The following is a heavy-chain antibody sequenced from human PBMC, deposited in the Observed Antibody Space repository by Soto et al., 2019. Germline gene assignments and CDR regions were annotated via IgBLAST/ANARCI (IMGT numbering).Heavy chain of an antibody. Sequence: SETLSLTCTVSGGSISSYYWSWIRQSPGKGLEWIGYVYYTGATNYKSSLKSRVTISVDTSKNQFSLQLNSVIAADTAVYSYATMNILAGHAFDFWGQGTMVTVSS. D-gene: IGHD3-9*01. CDR2: VYYTGAT. CDR3: ATMNILAGHAFDF. CDR1: GGSISSYY. J-gene: IGHJ3*01. V-gene: IGHV4-59*01.